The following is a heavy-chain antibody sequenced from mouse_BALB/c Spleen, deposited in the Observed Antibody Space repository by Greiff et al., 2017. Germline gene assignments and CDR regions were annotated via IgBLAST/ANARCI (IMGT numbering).Heavy chain of an antibody. D-gene: IGHD2-1*01. CDR3: ARYGNYDLYYAMDY. V-gene: IGHV8-8*01. Sequence: QVTLKVCGPGILQPSQTLSLTCSFSGFSLSTSGMGVGWIRQPSGKGLEWLAHIWWDDDKRYNPALKSRLTISKDTSSNQVFLKIASVDTADTATYYCARYGNYDLYYAMDYWGQGTSVTVSS. J-gene: IGHJ4*01. CDR1: GFSLSTSGMG. CDR2: IWWDDDK.